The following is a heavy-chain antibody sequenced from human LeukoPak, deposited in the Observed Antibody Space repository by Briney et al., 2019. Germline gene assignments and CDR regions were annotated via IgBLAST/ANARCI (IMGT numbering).Heavy chain of an antibody. Sequence: GGSLRLSCAASGFTFSGFAMSWVRQAPGKGLEWVSAISGSGGGTYYADSVKGRFTISRDNSKNTLYLQMNSLRAEDTAVYYCAKVPLPTVVTPLMDYWGQGTLVTVSS. V-gene: IGHV3-23*01. CDR1: GFTFSGFA. J-gene: IGHJ4*02. CDR2: ISGSGGGT. D-gene: IGHD4-23*01. CDR3: AKVPLPTVVTPLMDY.